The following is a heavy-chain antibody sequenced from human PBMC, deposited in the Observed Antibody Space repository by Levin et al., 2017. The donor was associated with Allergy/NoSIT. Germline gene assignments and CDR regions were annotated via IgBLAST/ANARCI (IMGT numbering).Heavy chain of an antibody. CDR1: GFTFSSYA. Sequence: PGGSLRLSCAASGFTFSSYAMSWVRQAPGKGLEWVSGISGNDGSTYYADSVKGRFTISRDNSKNTLYLQMNSLRAEDTAVYYCAKDRGCTGGSCYPNALVDYWGQGTLVTVSS. V-gene: IGHV3-23*01. J-gene: IGHJ4*02. CDR3: AKDRGCTGGSCYPNALVDY. CDR2: ISGNDGST. D-gene: IGHD2-15*01.